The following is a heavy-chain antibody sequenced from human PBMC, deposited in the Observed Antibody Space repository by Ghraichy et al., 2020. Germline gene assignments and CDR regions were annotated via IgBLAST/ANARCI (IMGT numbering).Heavy chain of an antibody. CDR1: GFTFSNCD. CDR3: VRQCTELRDNVYYYYGMDV. D-gene: IGHD2-15*01. J-gene: IGHJ6*02. CDR2: IGIGGYP. V-gene: IGHV3-13*05. Sequence: GGSLRLSCAASGFTFSNCDMHWVRQVTGKGLQWVSGIGIGGYPHYLDSVKGRVTISRENAKNSMYLQLNSLRAGDSAVYFFVRQCTELRDNVYYYYGMDVWGQGPTVTVSS.